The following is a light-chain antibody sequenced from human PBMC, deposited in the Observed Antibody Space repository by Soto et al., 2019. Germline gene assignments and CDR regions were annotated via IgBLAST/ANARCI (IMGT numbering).Light chain of an antibody. V-gene: IGKV3-15*01. CDR2: GTS. CDR3: RQYNDCPRT. Sequence: EIVMTQSPDTLSLSPGERATLSCRASQTVSTAVSDRLAWYQQKPGQSPRLLIYGTSTRATGVPARFRGSGSGTEFALAIDGLQSEDFAIYYCRQYNDCPRTFGQGTKVEVQ. J-gene: IGKJ1*01. CDR1: QTVSTAVSDR.